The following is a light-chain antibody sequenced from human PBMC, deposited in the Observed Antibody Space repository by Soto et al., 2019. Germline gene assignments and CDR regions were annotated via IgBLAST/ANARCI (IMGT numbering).Light chain of an antibody. CDR1: QSVSSSY. J-gene: IGKJ2*01. V-gene: IGKV3-20*01. CDR3: QQYGSSPPYT. CDR2: GAS. Sequence: EIVLTQSPGTLSLSPGERATLSCRSSQSVSSSYLAWYQQKPGQAHRLLIYGASSRDTGIPDRFRGSGSGTDFTLTISRLEPEDFAVYYCQQYGSSPPYTFGQGTKLEIK.